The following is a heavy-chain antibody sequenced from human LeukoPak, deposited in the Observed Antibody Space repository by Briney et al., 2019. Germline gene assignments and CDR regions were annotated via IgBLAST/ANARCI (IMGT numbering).Heavy chain of an antibody. J-gene: IGHJ4*02. D-gene: IGHD6-13*01. CDR3: ARGNIAAAGTGYFDY. CDR2: IRSSGSTI. V-gene: IGHV3-48*03. Sequence: GRSLRLSCAASGFTFSSYEMNWVRQAPGKGLEGVSYIRSSGSTIYYADSVKGRFSISRDNAKNSLYLQMNSLRAEDTAVYYCARGNIAAAGTGYFDYWGQGTLVTVSS. CDR1: GFTFSSYE.